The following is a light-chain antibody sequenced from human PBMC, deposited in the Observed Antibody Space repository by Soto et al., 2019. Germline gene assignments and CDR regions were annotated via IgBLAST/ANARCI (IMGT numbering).Light chain of an antibody. V-gene: IGKV1-39*01. CDR3: QQTFSHLLS. J-gene: IGKJ4*01. CDR2: SAS. Sequence: IPLTQSPSSLSASVGDRVTIVCRASESISDYLNWYQLKSCEAPKVLIYSASTLRGGVPSRFSGTGSGTEFTLTISSLQPEDVTTYYCQQTFSHLLSFGGGTTVEIK. CDR1: ESISDY.